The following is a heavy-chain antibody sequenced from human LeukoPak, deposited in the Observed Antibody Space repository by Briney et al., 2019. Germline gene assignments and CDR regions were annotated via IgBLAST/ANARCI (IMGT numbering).Heavy chain of an antibody. V-gene: IGHV3-23*01. CDR2: VSGTGSTT. J-gene: IGHJ4*02. Sequence: GGSLRLSCAASGFTFSSYAITWVRQAPGKGLEWVSTVSGTGSTTNYADSVKGRFTISRDNSKNTLYLQMIDLRAEDTAVYYCATRQGAYFDYWGQGTLVTVSS. D-gene: IGHD3-16*01. CDR3: ATRQGAYFDY. CDR1: GFTFSSYA.